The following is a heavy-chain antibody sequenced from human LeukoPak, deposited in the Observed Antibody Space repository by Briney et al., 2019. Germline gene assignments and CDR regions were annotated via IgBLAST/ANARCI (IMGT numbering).Heavy chain of an antibody. J-gene: IGHJ4*02. CDR3: AREDYYDSSGYYSY. V-gene: IGHV4-4*07. CDR2: IYTSGST. Sequence: SETLSLTCTVSGGSISSYYWSWIRQPAGKGLEWIGRIYTSGSTNYNPSLKSRVTISVDKSKNQFSLKLSSVTAEDTAVYYCAREDYYDSSGYYSYWGQGTLVTVSS. D-gene: IGHD3-22*01. CDR1: GGSISSYY.